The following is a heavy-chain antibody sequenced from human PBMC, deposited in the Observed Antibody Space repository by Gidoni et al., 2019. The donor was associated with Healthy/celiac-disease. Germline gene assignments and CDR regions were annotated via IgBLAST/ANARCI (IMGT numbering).Heavy chain of an antibody. CDR2: IYYSGST. Sequence: QVQLQESGPGLVKPSQTLSLTCTVSGGSISSGGYYWSWIRQHPGKGLEWIGYIYYSGSTYYNPSLKSRVTISVDTSKNQFSLKLSSVTAADTAVYYCARVVRRVVTALTSFGFDPWGQGTLVTVSS. V-gene: IGHV4-31*03. CDR1: GGSISSGGYY. CDR3: ARVVRRVVTALTSFGFDP. J-gene: IGHJ5*02. D-gene: IGHD2-21*02.